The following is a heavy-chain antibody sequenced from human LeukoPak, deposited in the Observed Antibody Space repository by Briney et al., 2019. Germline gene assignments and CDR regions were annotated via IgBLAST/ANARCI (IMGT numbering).Heavy chain of an antibody. CDR3: AKEEPWYYYDSSGYFDY. CDR2: ISGSGGST. D-gene: IGHD3-22*01. V-gene: IGHV3-23*01. Sequence: TGGSLRLSCAASGFTFSSYAMSWVRQAPGKGLEWVSAISGSGGSTYYADSVKGRFTISRDNSKNTLYLQMNSLRAEDTAVYYCAKEEPWYYYDSSGYFDYWGQGTLVTVSS. J-gene: IGHJ4*02. CDR1: GFTFSSYA.